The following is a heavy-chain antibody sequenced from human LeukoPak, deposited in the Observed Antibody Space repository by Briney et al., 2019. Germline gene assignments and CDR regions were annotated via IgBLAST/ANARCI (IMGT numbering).Heavy chain of an antibody. V-gene: IGHV6-1*01. CDR1: GDSVSSNSAA. CDR3: ARETVGATDFWARYYFDY. J-gene: IGHJ4*02. CDR2: TYYRSKWYN. D-gene: IGHD1-26*01. Sequence: SQTLSLTCAISGDSVSSNSAARNWIRQSPSRGLEWLGRTYYRSKWYNDYAVSVKSRITINPDTSKNQFSLQLNSVTPEDTAVYYCARETVGATDFWARYYFDYWGQGTLVTVSS.